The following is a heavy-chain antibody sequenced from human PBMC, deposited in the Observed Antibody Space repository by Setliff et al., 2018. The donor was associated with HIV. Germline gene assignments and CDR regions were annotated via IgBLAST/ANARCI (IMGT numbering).Heavy chain of an antibody. CDR2: IYYTGST. V-gene: IGHV4-39*01. CDR3: ARFARDPTD. Sequence: SETLSLTCTVSGASISSSSHHWAWIRQPPGKGLEYIGNIYYTGSTHHNPSLESRVATSVDTSKNQFSLKLSSVTAADTAVYYCARFARDPTDWGRGILVTVSS. CDR1: GASISSSSHH. J-gene: IGHJ4*02.